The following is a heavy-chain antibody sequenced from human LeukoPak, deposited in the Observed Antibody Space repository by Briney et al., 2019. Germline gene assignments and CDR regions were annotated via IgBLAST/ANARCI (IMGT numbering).Heavy chain of an antibody. CDR1: GGSISSGTW. J-gene: IGHJ4*02. Sequence: PSETLSLSCAVSGGSISSGTWWSWVRQPPGKGLEWIGEIHHSGSTNNNPSLKSRVTISVDKSKNQFSLKLNSVTAADTAVYYCARVRVTPYISIDSWGQGTLVTVSS. CDR2: IHHSGST. V-gene: IGHV4-4*02. D-gene: IGHD4-23*01. CDR3: ARVRVTPYISIDS.